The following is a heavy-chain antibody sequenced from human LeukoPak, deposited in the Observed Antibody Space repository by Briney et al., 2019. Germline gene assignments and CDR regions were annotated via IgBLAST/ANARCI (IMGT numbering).Heavy chain of an antibody. D-gene: IGHD2-2*01. J-gene: IGHJ6*03. CDR1: GYTFTSYD. CDR2: MNPNSGNT. Sequence: GASVKVSCKASGYTFTSYDINWVRQATGQGLEWMGWMNPNSGNTGYAQKFQGRVTMTRKTSISTAYMELSSMRSEDTAVYYCARGRDIVVVPAAAHYYYYMDVWGKGTTVTVSS. V-gene: IGHV1-8*01. CDR3: ARGRDIVVVPAAAHYYYYMDV.